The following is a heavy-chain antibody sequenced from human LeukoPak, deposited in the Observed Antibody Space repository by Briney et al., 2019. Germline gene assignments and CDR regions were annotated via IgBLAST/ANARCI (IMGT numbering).Heavy chain of an antibody. J-gene: IGHJ4*02. V-gene: IGHV3-64D*09. Sequence: GGSLRLSCSASGFTFSSFAMFWIRQAPAKGLEYVSGISSDGGRTNYADSVKARFTISRDNSKVTLYLQMTSLRPEDTAIYYCVKDPSGNYFYFDYWGQGTLVTVSS. CDR2: ISSDGGRT. CDR1: GFTFSSFA. D-gene: IGHD1-26*01. CDR3: VKDPSGNYFYFDY.